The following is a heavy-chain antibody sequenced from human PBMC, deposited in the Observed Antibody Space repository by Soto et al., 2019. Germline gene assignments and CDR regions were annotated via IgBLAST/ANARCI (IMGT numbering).Heavy chain of an antibody. CDR2: IYSGGST. Sequence: PGGSLRLSCAASGFTVSSNYMSWVRQAPGKGLEWVSVIYSGGSTYYADSVKGRFTISRDNSKNTLYLQMNSLRAEDTAVYYCARYYGGNVVDAFDIWGQGTMVTVSS. CDR3: ARYYGGNVVDAFDI. CDR1: GFTVSSNY. J-gene: IGHJ3*02. V-gene: IGHV3-66*01. D-gene: IGHD4-17*01.